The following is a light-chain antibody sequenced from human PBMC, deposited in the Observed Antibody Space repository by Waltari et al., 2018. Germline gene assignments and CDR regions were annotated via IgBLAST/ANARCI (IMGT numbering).Light chain of an antibody. CDR3: QETNTFPIT. V-gene: IGKV1D-12*01. CDR1: QDIINQ. CDR2: DAS. J-gene: IGKJ5*01. Sequence: DIQMTQSPSSVSASVGDTVTITCRASQDIINQLTWYQQKPGKAPKFLIYDASTLESGVPSRFSGSGSGTDVTLTVRSLQPEDFATYYCQETNTFPITFGQGTRLEIK.